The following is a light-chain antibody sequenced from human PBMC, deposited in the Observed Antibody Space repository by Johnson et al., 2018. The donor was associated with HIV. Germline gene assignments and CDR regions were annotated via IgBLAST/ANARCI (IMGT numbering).Light chain of an antibody. V-gene: IGLV1-51*01. Sequence: QPVLTQPPSMSAAPGQRVTISCSGSSSDIGNNYVSWYQQVPGAAPKLLIYDNNMRPSGIPDRFSGSKSGTPATLGITGLQTGDEADYYCGTWDSSLSAARVFGTGTKVTVL. CDR3: GTWDSSLSAARV. CDR2: DNN. J-gene: IGLJ1*01. CDR1: SSDIGNNY.